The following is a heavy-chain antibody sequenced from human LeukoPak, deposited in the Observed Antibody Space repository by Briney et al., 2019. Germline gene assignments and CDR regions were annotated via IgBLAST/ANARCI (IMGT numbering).Heavy chain of an antibody. J-gene: IGHJ6*02. D-gene: IGHD2-2*01. CDR2: ISYDGSNK. V-gene: IGHV3-30*03. Sequence: GGSLRLSCAASGFTFSSYGMHWVRQAPGKGLEWVAVISYDGSNKYYADSVKGRFTISRDNSKNTLYLQLNSLRAEDTAVYYCARQDGEDIVVVPAAKKRYYYYGMDVWGQGTTVTVSS. CDR1: GFTFSSYG. CDR3: ARQDGEDIVVVPAAKKRYYYYGMDV.